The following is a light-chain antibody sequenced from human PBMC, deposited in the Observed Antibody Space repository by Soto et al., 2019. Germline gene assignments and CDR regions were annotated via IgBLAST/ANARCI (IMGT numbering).Light chain of an antibody. CDR2: DTS. CDR1: QSVSSSY. J-gene: IGKJ1*01. Sequence: EIVLTQSPGTLSLSPGERATLSCRASQSVSSSYLAWYQQKPGQAPRLLIYDTSTRATGIPARFSASGSGTEFTLTIRSLQSEDFAIYYCQQYSHWPPETFGQGTKVDIK. CDR3: QQYSHWPPET. V-gene: IGKV3-15*01.